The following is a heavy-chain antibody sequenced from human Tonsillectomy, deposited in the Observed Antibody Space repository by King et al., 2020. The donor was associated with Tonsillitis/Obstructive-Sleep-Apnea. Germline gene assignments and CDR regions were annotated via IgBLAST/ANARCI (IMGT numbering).Heavy chain of an antibody. Sequence: VQLVESGGGLVRPGGSLRLSCAPSGFTFSSYTMSWVRQAPGKGLEWVSAITGSAFSTYYADSVKGRFTISRDNSKNTLHLQMHSLRAEDTAVYYCAKGHGDDDAFDIWGRGTMVTVSS. CDR3: AKGHGDDDAFDI. V-gene: IGHV3-23*04. J-gene: IGHJ3*02. CDR2: ITGSAFST. D-gene: IGHD4-17*01. CDR1: GFTFSSYT.